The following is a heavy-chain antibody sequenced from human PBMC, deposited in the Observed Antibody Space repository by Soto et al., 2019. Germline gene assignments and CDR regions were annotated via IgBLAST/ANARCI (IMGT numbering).Heavy chain of an antibody. Sequence: QVQLQESGPGLVKPSQTLSLTCTVSGGSISSGDYYWSWIRQPPGKGLEWIGYIYYSGSTYYNPSLKSRVTISVDTSKNQFSLKLSSVTAADTAVYYCARVAYYDSSGYYYVRYAFYIWGQGTMVTVSS. J-gene: IGHJ3*02. CDR3: ARVAYYDSSGYYYVRYAFYI. CDR1: GGSISSGDYY. V-gene: IGHV4-30-4*01. CDR2: IYYSGST. D-gene: IGHD3-22*01.